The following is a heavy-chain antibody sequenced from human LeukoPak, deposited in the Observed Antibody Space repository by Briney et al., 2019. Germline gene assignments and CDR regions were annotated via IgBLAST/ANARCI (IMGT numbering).Heavy chain of an antibody. CDR1: GFTFSSYA. J-gene: IGHJ4*02. CDR3: ARDEDSSGYCDY. V-gene: IGHV3-23*01. Sequence: PGGSLRLSCAASGFTFSSYAMSWVRQAPGKGLEWVSVIGADGGGIHYADSVKGRFTISRNNSKNTLFLQMDSLTAEDTAVYYCARDEDSSGYCDYWGQGTLVTVSS. CDR2: IGADGGGI. D-gene: IGHD3-22*01.